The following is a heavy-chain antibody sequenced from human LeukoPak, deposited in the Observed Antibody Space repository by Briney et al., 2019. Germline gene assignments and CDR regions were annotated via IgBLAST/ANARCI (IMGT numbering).Heavy chain of an antibody. CDR3: ARDDNWNDKPFDF. CDR1: GFNLRAYT. J-gene: IGHJ4*02. D-gene: IGHD1-20*01. CDR2: ISTSSSYI. V-gene: IGHV3-21*01. Sequence: GGSLRLSCAASGFNLRAYTMNWVRQAPGKGPEGVSSISTSSSYIYYADSVKGRFTTSRDNAENSLYLQMHSLRVEDTALYYCARDDNWNDKPFDFWGQGTLVTVSS.